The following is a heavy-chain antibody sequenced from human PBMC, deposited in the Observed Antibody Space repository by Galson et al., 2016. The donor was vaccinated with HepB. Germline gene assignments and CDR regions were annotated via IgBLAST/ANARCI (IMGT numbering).Heavy chain of an antibody. V-gene: IGHV3-33*01. J-gene: IGHJ4*02. CDR3: ARGFAVPGRIDY. CDR2: IWYDGSNK. Sequence: SLRLPCAASGFTFSTYGIHWVRQAPGKGLEWVAVIWYDGSNKYYGDSVKGRFTISRDNSKNTVYLQMNSLRAEDTAVYYCARGFAVPGRIDYWGQGTLVTVSS. D-gene: IGHD2-2*01. CDR1: GFTFSTYG.